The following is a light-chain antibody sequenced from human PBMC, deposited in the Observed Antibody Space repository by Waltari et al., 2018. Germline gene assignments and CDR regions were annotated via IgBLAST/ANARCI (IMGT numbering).Light chain of an antibody. CDR3: LLYMGSGIWV. CDR2: KAN. CDR1: PGPLSTTSY. J-gene: IGLJ3*02. Sequence: QTVVTQEPSLSVSPGGTVTLTCALSPGPLSTTSYASWYQQTPVQAPRTLMYKANTRSSGVPDRFSGSILVNKAALTITGAQADDESDYYCLLYMGSGIWVFGGGTKLTVL. V-gene: IGLV8-61*01.